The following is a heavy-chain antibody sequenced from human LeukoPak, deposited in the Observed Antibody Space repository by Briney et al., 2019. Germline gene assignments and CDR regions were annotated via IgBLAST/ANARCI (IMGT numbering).Heavy chain of an antibody. D-gene: IGHD6-19*01. J-gene: IGHJ4*02. Sequence: ASVKVSCKASGYTFTGSYIHWVRQAPGQGLEWMGRINPDSGVTKYAQNFQGRVTMTRDTSISTASMEMRSLKSDDTAVYYCARDFGSSSAWYEFDYWGQGTLVTVSS. CDR1: GYTFTGSY. V-gene: IGHV1-2*06. CDR2: INPDSGVT. CDR3: ARDFGSSSAWYEFDY.